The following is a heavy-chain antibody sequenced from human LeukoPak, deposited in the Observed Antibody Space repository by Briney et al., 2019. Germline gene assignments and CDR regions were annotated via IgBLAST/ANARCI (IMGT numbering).Heavy chain of an antibody. V-gene: IGHV3-30-3*01. Sequence: GASLRLSCAASGFTFSSYAMHWVRRAPGKGLEWVAVISYDGSNKYYADSVKGRFTISRDNSKNTLYLQMNSLRAEDTAVYYCARDVYGSGLRGDAFDIWGQGTMVTVSS. CDR3: ARDVYGSGLRGDAFDI. CDR2: ISYDGSNK. CDR1: GFTFSSYA. D-gene: IGHD3-10*01. J-gene: IGHJ3*02.